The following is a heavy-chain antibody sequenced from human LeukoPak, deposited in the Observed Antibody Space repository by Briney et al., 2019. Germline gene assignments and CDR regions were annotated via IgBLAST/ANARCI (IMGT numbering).Heavy chain of an antibody. V-gene: IGHV3-74*01. Sequence: GGSLRLSCAGSGFSSSNFWIQWVRQAPGKGLVWVSRIYNDGSITNYADSVKGRFTISRDNAKNVVYLQMDSLTAEDTAVYYCATEAYDFWGQGTLVTVSS. CDR1: GFSSSNFW. CDR3: ATEAYDF. J-gene: IGHJ4*02. D-gene: IGHD3-16*01. CDR2: IYNDGSIT.